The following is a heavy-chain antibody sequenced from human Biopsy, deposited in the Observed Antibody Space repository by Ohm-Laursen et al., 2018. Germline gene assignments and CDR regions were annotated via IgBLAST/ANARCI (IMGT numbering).Heavy chain of an antibody. CDR1: RDSISNYY. CDR2: IYYTGST. Sequence: PPGTLSLTCTVSRDSISNYYWTWIRQSPGKGLEWIGYIYYTGSTNYNPSVKSRVTISVDTSKNQFSLKLNSVTAADTAVYFCARGGRGGHLNTTLITGKNLDSWGQGILVTVSS. J-gene: IGHJ4*02. V-gene: IGHV4-59*01. CDR3: ARGGRGGHLNTTLITGKNLDS. D-gene: IGHD3-16*01.